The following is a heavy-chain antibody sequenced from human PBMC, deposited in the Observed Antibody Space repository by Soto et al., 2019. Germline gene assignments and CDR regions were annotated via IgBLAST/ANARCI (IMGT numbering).Heavy chain of an antibody. J-gene: IGHJ5*02. CDR2: IYPGDSDT. CDR1: GYSFTSYW. Sequence: HGESLKISCKGSGYSFTSYWIGWVRQMPGKGLEWMGIIYPGDSDTRYSPSFQGQVTISADKSISTAYLQWSSLKASDTAMYYCARLGTGYGALDWFDPWGQGTLVTVSS. CDR3: ARLGTGYGALDWFDP. V-gene: IGHV5-51*01. D-gene: IGHD5-12*01.